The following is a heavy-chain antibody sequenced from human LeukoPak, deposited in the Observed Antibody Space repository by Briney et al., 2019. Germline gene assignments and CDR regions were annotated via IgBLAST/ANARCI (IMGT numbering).Heavy chain of an antibody. J-gene: IGHJ4*02. V-gene: IGHV4-59*01. CDR3: ARSPSGGGDSLDFDY. D-gene: IGHD2-21*02. Sequence: PSETLSLTCTDSGGSISSYYWSWIRQPPRKGLEWIGYIYYSGSTTYNPSLKSRVTISVDTSKNQFSLKLSSVTAADTAVYYCARSPSGGGDSLDFDYWGQGTLVTVSS. CDR1: GGSISSYY. CDR2: IYYSGST.